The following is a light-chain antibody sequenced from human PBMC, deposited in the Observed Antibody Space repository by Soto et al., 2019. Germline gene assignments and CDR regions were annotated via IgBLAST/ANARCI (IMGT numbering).Light chain of an antibody. CDR2: EVT. J-gene: IGLJ3*02. V-gene: IGLV2-14*01. CDR1: SSDVGAYNY. CDR3: SSFTTITTWV. Sequence: QSALTQPASVSGSPGQSITISCTGTSSDVGAYNYVSWYQQHPGKAPKLVIFEVTHRPSGISNRFSGSKSGNTASLTISGLQAEDEADYYCSSFTTITTWVFGGGTKLTVL.